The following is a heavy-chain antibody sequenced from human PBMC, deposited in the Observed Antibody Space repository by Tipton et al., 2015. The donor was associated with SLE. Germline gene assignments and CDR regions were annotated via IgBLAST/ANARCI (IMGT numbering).Heavy chain of an antibody. V-gene: IGHV3-11*04. Sequence: GSLRLSCAASGFTFSDYYMSWIRQAPGKGLEWVSHITSSGTSIYYADSVKGRFTISRDNTMNLVYLQMDNLRVEDTAVYYCTKAMDPRGQGTLVTVSS. D-gene: IGHD2-2*03. CDR1: GFTFSDYY. CDR2: ITSSGTSI. CDR3: TKAMDP. J-gene: IGHJ4*02.